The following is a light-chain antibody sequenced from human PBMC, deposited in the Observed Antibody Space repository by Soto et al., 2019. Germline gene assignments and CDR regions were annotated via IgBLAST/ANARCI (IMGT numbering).Light chain of an antibody. CDR1: QSLNSSY. CDR3: QQRSNWPRT. CDR2: DAS. V-gene: IGKV3D-20*02. Sequence: DIVLTQSPGTLSLSPGERATLSCRASQSLNSSYLAWYQQKPGQAPRLLIYDASSRATGIPDRFSGSGSGTDFTLTISRLEPEDSAVYYCQQRSNWPRTFGQGTKVDIK. J-gene: IGKJ1*01.